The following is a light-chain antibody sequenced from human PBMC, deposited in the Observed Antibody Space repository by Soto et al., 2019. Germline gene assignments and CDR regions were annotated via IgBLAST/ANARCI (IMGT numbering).Light chain of an antibody. Sequence: EIVLTQSPGNLSLSPGERATLSCRASQSVSSSYLARYQQKPGQAPGLLIYGASSRATGIPDRFSGSGSGTDFTLTISRLEPEDFAVYYCQQYGSSPTFGQGTKLEIK. CDR3: QQYGSSPT. V-gene: IGKV3-20*01. CDR2: GAS. CDR1: QSVSSSY. J-gene: IGKJ2*01.